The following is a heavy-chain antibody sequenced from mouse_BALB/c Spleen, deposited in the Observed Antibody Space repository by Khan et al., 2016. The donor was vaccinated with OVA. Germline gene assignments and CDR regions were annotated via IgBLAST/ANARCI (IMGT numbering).Heavy chain of an antibody. J-gene: IGHJ3*01. CDR3: ARNYDYDDVLAY. V-gene: IGHV2-2*02. D-gene: IGHD2-4*01. CDR1: GFSLTTYG. CDR2: IWSGGST. Sequence: VQLQESGPGLVQPSQSLSITCTVSGFSLTTYGVHWVRQSPGKGLEWLGVIWSGGSTDYNAAFISRLSISTDSSKSQVFFKMNSLQVNDTSLYYWARNYDYDDVLAYWGQGTLVTVSA.